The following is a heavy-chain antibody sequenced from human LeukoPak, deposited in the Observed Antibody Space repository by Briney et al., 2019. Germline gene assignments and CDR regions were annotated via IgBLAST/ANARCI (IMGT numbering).Heavy chain of an antibody. Sequence: PSETLSLTCTVSGGSISSSSYYWGWIRQPPGKGLEWIGSIYYSGSTYYNPSLKSRVTISVDTSKNQFSLKLSSVTAADTAVYYCARAQDSSGYTRTFDYWGQGTLVTVSS. CDR2: IYYSGST. V-gene: IGHV4-39*07. D-gene: IGHD3-22*01. CDR1: GGSISSSSYY. CDR3: ARAQDSSGYTRTFDY. J-gene: IGHJ4*02.